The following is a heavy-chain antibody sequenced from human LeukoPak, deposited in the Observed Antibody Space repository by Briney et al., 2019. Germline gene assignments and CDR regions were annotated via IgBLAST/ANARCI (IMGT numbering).Heavy chain of an antibody. V-gene: IGHV3-9*03. CDR3: AKDIEYQLLFAFDI. CDR2: ISWNSGSI. D-gene: IGHD2-2*01. J-gene: IGHJ3*02. CDR1: GFTFDDYA. Sequence: GRSLRLSCAASGFTFDDYAMHWVRQAPGKGLEWVSGISWNSGSIGYADSVRGRFTISRDNAKNSLYLQMNSLRAEDMALYYCAKDIEYQLLFAFDIWGQGTMVTVSS.